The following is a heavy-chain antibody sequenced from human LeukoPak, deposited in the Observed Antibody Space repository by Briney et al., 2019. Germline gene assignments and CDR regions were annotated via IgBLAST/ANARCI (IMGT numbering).Heavy chain of an antibody. J-gene: IGHJ4*02. D-gene: IGHD3-9*01. Sequence: ESGPTLVKPPQTLTLTCTFSGFSLSTSGVGVGWIRQPPGKALEWLALIYWDDDKRYSPSLKSRLTITKDTSKNQVVLTMTNMDPVDTATYYCSRLLRYFDCFDYWGQGTLVTVSS. CDR1: GFSLSTSGVG. CDR3: SRLLRYFDCFDY. CDR2: IYWDDDK. V-gene: IGHV2-5*02.